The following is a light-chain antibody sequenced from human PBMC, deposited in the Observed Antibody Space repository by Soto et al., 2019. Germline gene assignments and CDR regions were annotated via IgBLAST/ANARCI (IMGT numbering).Light chain of an antibody. V-gene: IGKV3-15*01. Sequence: EIVLTQSPATLSVSPGERATLSCRASQSVGNNFAWYQQKPGQAPRLLIFATSTRATGIPARFSGSGSGTDFTLTISSLQSEDGAVYYCQQYGDWPLTFGGGAKVEIE. J-gene: IGKJ4*01. CDR3: QQYGDWPLT. CDR2: ATS. CDR1: QSVGNN.